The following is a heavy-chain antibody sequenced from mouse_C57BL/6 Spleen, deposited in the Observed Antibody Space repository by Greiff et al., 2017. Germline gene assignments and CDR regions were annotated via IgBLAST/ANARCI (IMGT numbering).Heavy chain of an antibody. Sequence: VQLQQSGPELVKPGASVKISCKASGYTFTDYYMNWVKQSHGKSLEWIGDINPNNGGTSYNQKFKGKATLTVDKSSSTAYMELRSLTSEDSAVYYCASSDGYWGQGTLVTVSA. CDR1: GYTFTDYY. J-gene: IGHJ3*02. V-gene: IGHV1-26*01. CDR2: INPNNGGT. CDR3: ASSDGY.